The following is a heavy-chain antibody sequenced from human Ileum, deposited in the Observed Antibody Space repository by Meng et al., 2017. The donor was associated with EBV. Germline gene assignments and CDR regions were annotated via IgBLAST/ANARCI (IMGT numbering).Heavy chain of an antibody. J-gene: IGHJ5*02. V-gene: IGHV4-39*01. D-gene: IGHD2-21*02. CDR3: ARRDTAWFDP. CDR2: IYHTGST. CDR1: GGSITSYSYY. Sequence: HLHWQESAPGLVKPSETLSLTCSVSGGSITSYSYYWGWIRQPPGKGLEWIATIYHTGSTYYNPSLKSRVTISVDTSKNEFSLKVTSVTAADTALYYCARRDTAWFDPWGRGTLVTVSS.